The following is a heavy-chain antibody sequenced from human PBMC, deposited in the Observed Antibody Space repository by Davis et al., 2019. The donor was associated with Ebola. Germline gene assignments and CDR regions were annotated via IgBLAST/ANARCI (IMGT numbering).Heavy chain of an antibody. CDR1: GYTFTGYY. J-gene: IGHJ4*02. D-gene: IGHD4-17*01. Sequence: ASVKVSCKASGYTFTGYYINWVRQAPGQGLEWMGWISAYNGNTNYAQKLQGRVTMTTDTSTSTAYMELSSLRSEDTAVYYCATWIVSYGAFDYWGQGTLVTVSS. CDR3: ATWIVSYGAFDY. CDR2: ISAYNGNT. V-gene: IGHV1-18*04.